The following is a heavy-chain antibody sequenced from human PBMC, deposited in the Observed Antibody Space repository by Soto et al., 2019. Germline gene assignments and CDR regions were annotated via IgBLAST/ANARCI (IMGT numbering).Heavy chain of an antibody. D-gene: IGHD4-17*01. CDR3: ARWDYGVYARFDY. V-gene: IGHV1-8*01. Sequence: QVQLVQSGTEVKKPGGSVNVSGKATGYTFSSHDINWVRQATGQGLEWMGWMNPNSGNTGYAQKFQGRVTMTRNTSISTAYMELSSLRSEDTAVYYCARWDYGVYARFDYWGQGTLVTVSS. CDR2: MNPNSGNT. CDR1: GYTFSSHD. J-gene: IGHJ4*02.